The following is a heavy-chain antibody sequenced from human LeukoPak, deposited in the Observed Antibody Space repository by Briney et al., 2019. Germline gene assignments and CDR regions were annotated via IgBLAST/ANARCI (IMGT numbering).Heavy chain of an antibody. Sequence: GGSLRLSCAASGFTFSSYGMHWVRQAPGKGLEWVAVISYDGSNKYYADSVKGRFTISRDNSKNTLYLQMNSLRAEDTAVYYCAKDGLGIPYYYDSSGYYLGAFDIWGQGTMVTVSS. CDR1: GFTFSSYG. J-gene: IGHJ3*02. CDR3: AKDGLGIPYYYDSSGYYLGAFDI. CDR2: ISYDGSNK. D-gene: IGHD3-22*01. V-gene: IGHV3-30*12.